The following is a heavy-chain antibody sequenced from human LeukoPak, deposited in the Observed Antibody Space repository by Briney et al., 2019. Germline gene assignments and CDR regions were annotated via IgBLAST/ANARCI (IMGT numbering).Heavy chain of an antibody. D-gene: IGHD3-3*01. V-gene: IGHV3-48*04. CDR1: EFTFSSYS. CDR2: ISSGGIGTI. CDR3: AKVAELRFLEWLRRATAAFDY. Sequence: PGGSLRLSCAASEFTFSSYSMNWVRQAPGKRLEWVSYISSGGIGTIYYADSVKGRFTISRDNAKKSLYLQMNNLRAEDTAVYYCAKVAELRFLEWLRRATAAFDYWGQGTLVTVSS. J-gene: IGHJ4*02.